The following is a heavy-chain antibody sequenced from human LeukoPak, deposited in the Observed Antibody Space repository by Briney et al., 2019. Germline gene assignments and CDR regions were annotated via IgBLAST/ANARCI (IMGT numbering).Heavy chain of an antibody. CDR2: ISAYNGNT. V-gene: IGHV1-18*01. CDR1: GYTFTSHG. CDR3: ARQVVQLERLGPMETDY. J-gene: IGHJ4*02. Sequence: ASVKVSRKASGYTFTSHGISWVRQAPGQGLEWMGWISAYNGNTNYAQKLQGRVTMTTDTSTSTAYMELRSLRSDDTAVYYCARQVVQLERLGPMETDYWGQGTLVTVSS. D-gene: IGHD1-1*01.